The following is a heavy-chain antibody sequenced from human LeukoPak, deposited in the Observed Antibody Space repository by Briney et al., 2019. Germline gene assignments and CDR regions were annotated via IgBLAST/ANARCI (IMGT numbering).Heavy chain of an antibody. CDR1: GGSISSYY. Sequence: SETLSLTCTVSGGSISSYYWSWIRQPPGKGLEWIGYIYYSGSTNYNPSLKSRVTISVDPSKNQFSLKLSSVTAADTAVYYCARHVEMATMPDYWGQGTLVTVSS. D-gene: IGHD5-24*01. V-gene: IGHV4-59*08. CDR2: IYYSGST. CDR3: ARHVEMATMPDY. J-gene: IGHJ4*02.